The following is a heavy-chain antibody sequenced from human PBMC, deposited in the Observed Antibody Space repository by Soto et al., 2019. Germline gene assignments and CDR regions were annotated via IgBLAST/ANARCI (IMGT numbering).Heavy chain of an antibody. J-gene: IGHJ4*02. CDR1: GYTFTTYY. CDR3: ARAWRLDY. Sequence: ASVKVSCKASGYTFTTYYIHWVRQAPGQGLEWMGVINPSDRSTFYAQNFQGRVTISVDTSKNQFSLKLSSVTAADTAVYYCARAWRLDYWGQGTLVTVSS. V-gene: IGHV1-46*01. D-gene: IGHD3-3*01. CDR2: INPSDRST.